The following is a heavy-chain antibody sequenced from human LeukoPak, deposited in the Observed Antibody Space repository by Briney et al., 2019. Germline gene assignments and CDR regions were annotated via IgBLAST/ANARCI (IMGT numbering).Heavy chain of an antibody. CDR3: SRGLHDYGDSNYYFDQ. V-gene: IGHV3-49*03. J-gene: IGHJ4*02. D-gene: IGHD4-17*01. CDR2: IRKKGYGETT. CDR1: GFSFGDDA. Sequence: PGGSLRLSCTASGFSFGDDAWSWFRQAPGKGLEFVCFIRKKGYGETTDYAASVRGRFTISRDDAKSIAYLQMNSLEIEDTALYYCSRGLHDYGDSNYYFDQWGRGTQVTVCS.